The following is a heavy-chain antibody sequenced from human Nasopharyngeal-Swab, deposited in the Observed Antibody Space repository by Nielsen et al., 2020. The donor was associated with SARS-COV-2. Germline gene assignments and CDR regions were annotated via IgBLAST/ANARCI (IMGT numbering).Heavy chain of an antibody. CDR1: GFTFSNYW. D-gene: IGHD6-13*01. J-gene: IGHJ5*02. Sequence: GGSLRLSCAASGFTFSNYWMHWVRQAPGKRLQWVSAISGSGGSTYYADSVKGRFTISRDNSKNTLYLQMNSLRAEDTAVYYCAKEYSSSWYRTWFDPWGQGTLVTVSS. V-gene: IGHV3-23*01. CDR2: ISGSGGST. CDR3: AKEYSSSWYRTWFDP.